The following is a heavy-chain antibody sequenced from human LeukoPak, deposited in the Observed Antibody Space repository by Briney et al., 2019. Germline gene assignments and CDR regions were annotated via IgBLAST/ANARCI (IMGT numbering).Heavy chain of an antibody. CDR3: ARAFVVVPAAMVYFDY. CDR2: IIPIFDTA. Sequence: GASVKVSCKASGGTFSSYAISWVRQAPGQGLEWMGGIIPIFDTANYAQKFQGRVTITADESTSTAYMELSSLRSEDTAVYCCARAFVVVPAAMVYFDYWGQGTLVTVSS. D-gene: IGHD2-2*01. V-gene: IGHV1-69*13. J-gene: IGHJ4*02. CDR1: GGTFSSYA.